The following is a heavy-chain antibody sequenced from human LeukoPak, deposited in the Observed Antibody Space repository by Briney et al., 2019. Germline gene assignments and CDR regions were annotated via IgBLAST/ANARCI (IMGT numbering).Heavy chain of an antibody. CDR3: AREATLDY. CDR2: INTNTGNP. J-gene: IGHJ4*02. CDR1: GYTFTSYA. V-gene: IGHV7-4-1*02. Sequence: GASVTVSCKASGYTFTSYAMSWVRQAPGQGLEWMGRINTNTGNPTYVQGFTGRLVLSLDTSVSTAYLQISSLKAEDTAMYYCAREATLDYWGQGTLVTVSS. D-gene: IGHD1-26*01.